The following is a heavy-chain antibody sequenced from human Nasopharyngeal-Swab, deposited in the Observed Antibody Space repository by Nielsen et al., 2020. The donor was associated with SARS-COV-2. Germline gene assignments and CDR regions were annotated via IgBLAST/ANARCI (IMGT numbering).Heavy chain of an antibody. J-gene: IGHJ6*02. CDR2: IYSGGSST. D-gene: IGHD3-3*01. CDR3: ARERGLRFLEWLSLWDGMDV. Sequence: GESLKISCAASGFTFSSYAVSWVRQAPGKGLEWVSVIYSGGSSTYYADSVKGRFTISRDNSKNTLYLQMNSLRAEDTAVYYCARERGLRFLEWLSLWDGMDVWGQGTTVTVSS. CDR1: GFTFSSYA. V-gene: IGHV3-23*03.